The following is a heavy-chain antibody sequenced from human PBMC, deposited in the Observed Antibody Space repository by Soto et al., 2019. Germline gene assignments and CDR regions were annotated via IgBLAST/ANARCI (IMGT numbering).Heavy chain of an antibody. CDR1: GYTLTELS. CDR2: FDPEDGET. CDR3: ATDLQQQLVRVVYYGMDV. Sequence: ASVKVSCKVSGYTLTELSMHWVRQAPGKGLEWMGGFDPEDGETIYAQKFQGRVTMTEDTSTDTAYMELSSLRSEDTAVYYCATDLQQQLVRVVYYGMDVWGQGTTVTVSS. J-gene: IGHJ6*02. D-gene: IGHD6-13*01. V-gene: IGHV1-24*01.